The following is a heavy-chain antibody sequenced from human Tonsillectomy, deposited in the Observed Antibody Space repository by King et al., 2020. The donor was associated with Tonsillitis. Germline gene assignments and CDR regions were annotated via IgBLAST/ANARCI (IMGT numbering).Heavy chain of an antibody. CDR2: MYDSGTN. CDR3: AIYVSGTFDY. J-gene: IGHJ4*02. CDR1: GVSISSSDHF. D-gene: IGHD1-26*01. Sequence: QLQESGPGVVKPSETLSLTCTVSGVSISSSDHFWAWIRQPPGKGLEWIGYMYDSGTNFYNPSLKSRITISGGTSENRFSLRLSSVTAADTAVYFCAIYVSGTFDYWGQGALVTVSS. V-gene: IGHV4-39*01.